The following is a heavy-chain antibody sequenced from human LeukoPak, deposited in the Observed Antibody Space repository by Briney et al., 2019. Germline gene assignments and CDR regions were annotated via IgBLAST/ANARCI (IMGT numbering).Heavy chain of an antibody. CDR2: IKSKTDGGTT. D-gene: IGHD6-13*01. CDR3: ARDMGYSSSWYSRGSFDY. J-gene: IGHJ4*02. CDR1: GFTFSNAW. Sequence: GGSLRLSCVVSGFTFSNAWMSWVRQAPGKGLEWVGRIKSKTDGGTTDYAAPVKGRFTISRDDSKNTVYLQMNSLRAEDTAVYYCARDMGYSSSWYSRGSFDYWGRGTLVTVSP. V-gene: IGHV3-15*01.